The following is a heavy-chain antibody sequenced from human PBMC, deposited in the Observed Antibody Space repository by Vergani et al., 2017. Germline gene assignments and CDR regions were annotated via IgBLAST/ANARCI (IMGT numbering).Heavy chain of an antibody. CDR2: IRYDGSNK. Sequence: QVQLVESGGGVVQPGGSLRLSCAASGFTFSSYGMHWVRQAPGKGLEWVAFIRYDGSNKYYADSVKGRFTISRDNSKNTLYLQMNSLRAEDTAVYYCAKHSGSHPIDFDYWGQGTLVTVSS. V-gene: IGHV3-30*02. CDR3: AKHSGSHPIDFDY. CDR1: GFTFSSYG. D-gene: IGHD3-10*01. J-gene: IGHJ4*02.